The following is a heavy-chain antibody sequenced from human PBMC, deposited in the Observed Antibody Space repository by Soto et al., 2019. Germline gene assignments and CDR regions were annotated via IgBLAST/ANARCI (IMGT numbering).Heavy chain of an antibody. CDR1: GYTFTGYY. V-gene: IGHV1-2*04. CDR3: ARSGWRDFWSGYIHYYYGMDV. CDR2: INPNSGGT. J-gene: IGHJ6*02. Sequence: ASVKVSCKASGYTFTGYYMHWVRQAPGQGLEWMGWINPNSGGTNYAQKFQGWVTMTRDTSISTAYMELSRLRSDDTAVYYCARSGWRDFWSGYIHYYYGMDVWGQGTTVTVSS. D-gene: IGHD3-3*01.